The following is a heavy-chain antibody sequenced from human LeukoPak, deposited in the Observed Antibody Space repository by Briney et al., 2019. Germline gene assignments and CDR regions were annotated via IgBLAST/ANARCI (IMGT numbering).Heavy chain of an antibody. CDR2: IIPIFGTA. CDR1: GGTFSSYA. CDR3: AREDTEARRAFDP. D-gene: IGHD2-8*02. Sequence: SVKVACKASGGTFSSYAISWVRQAPGQGLEWMGGIIPIFGTANYAQKFQGRVTITADESTSTAYMELSSLRSEDTAVYYCAREDTEARRAFDPWGQGTLVTVSS. J-gene: IGHJ5*02. V-gene: IGHV1-69*13.